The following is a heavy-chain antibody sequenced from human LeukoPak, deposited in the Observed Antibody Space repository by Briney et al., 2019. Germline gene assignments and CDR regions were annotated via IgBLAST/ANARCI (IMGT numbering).Heavy chain of an antibody. D-gene: IGHD4-17*01. CDR1: GYSFTSHY. Sequence: GASVKVSCKAPGYSFTSHYMHWVRQAPGQGLEWLGLINPSGSSTLYAQKFQGRVTMTRDMSTTTDYMELSRLTFDDTAVYYCARGGVYGDFEMAYWGQGTLVTVSS. CDR3: ARGGVYGDFEMAY. CDR2: INPSGSST. V-gene: IGHV1-46*01. J-gene: IGHJ4*02.